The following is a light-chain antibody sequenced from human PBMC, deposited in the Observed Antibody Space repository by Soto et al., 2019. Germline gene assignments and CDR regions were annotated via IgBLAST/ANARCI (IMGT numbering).Light chain of an antibody. CDR3: QQHYTTPGT. V-gene: IGKV3-15*01. Sequence: TRSLCREGVETSSVGASQSISSNLAWHQQKPGQAPRLLIYSASTRASGVPARFSGSGSGTEFTLTISSLQSEDVAVYYCQQHYTTPGTFGQGTKVDIK. J-gene: IGKJ1*01. CDR1: QSISSN. CDR2: SAS.